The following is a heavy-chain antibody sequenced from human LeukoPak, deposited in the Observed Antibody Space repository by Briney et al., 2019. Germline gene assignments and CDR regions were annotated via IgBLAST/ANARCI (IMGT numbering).Heavy chain of an antibody. V-gene: IGHV4-39*07. D-gene: IGHD6-19*01. CDR1: GITFRRYG. Sequence: PGGSLRLSCAASGITFRRYGMSWVRQAPGKGLEWIGNIYYSGSTYYNPSLKSRVTISVDTSKNQFSLKLSSVTAADTAVYYCARYRIAVAGRVNAFDIWGQGTMVTVSS. J-gene: IGHJ3*02. CDR2: IYYSGST. CDR3: ARYRIAVAGRVNAFDI.